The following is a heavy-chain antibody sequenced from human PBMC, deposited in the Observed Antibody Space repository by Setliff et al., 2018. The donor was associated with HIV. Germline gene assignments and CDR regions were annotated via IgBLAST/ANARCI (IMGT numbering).Heavy chain of an antibody. Sequence: GGSLRLSCAASGSTLSDYSMNWVRQAPGKGLEWVSYISRSSTTMYYADSVKGRFTISRDNAKNSLFLQMNSLRAEDTAVYYCARVLQPLVLSNYMDVWGKGTTVTVSS. D-gene: IGHD6-13*01. CDR3: ARVLQPLVLSNYMDV. V-gene: IGHV3-48*01. CDR2: ISRSSTTM. J-gene: IGHJ6*03. CDR1: GSTLSDYS.